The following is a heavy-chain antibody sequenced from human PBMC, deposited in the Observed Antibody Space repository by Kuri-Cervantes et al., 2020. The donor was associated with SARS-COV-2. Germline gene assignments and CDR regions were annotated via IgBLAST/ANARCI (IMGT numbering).Heavy chain of an antibody. CDR3: AKDLYSYGYYYYGMDV. D-gene: IGHD5-18*01. V-gene: IGHV3-23*01. CDR2: ISGSGGST. J-gene: IGHJ6*02. Sequence: GGSLRLSCAASGFTFSSFAIHWVRQAPGKGLEWVSAISGSGGSTYYADSVKGRFTISRDNSKNTLYLQMNSLRAEDTAVYYCAKDLYSYGYYYYGMDVWGQGTTVTVSS. CDR1: GFTFSSFA.